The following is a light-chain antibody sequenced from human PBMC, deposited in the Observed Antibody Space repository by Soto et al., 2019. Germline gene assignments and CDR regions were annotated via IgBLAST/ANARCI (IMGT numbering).Light chain of an antibody. Sequence: QSALTQPASVSGSPGQSITLSCTGTSSDIGGYNYVSWYQQHPGKAPKLMIYEVSDRPSGISNRFSGSKSANTASLTISGLQAEDEADYYCSSYTSSSTVVFGGGTKVT. V-gene: IGLV2-14*01. CDR1: SSDIGGYNY. J-gene: IGLJ3*02. CDR2: EVS. CDR3: SSYTSSSTVV.